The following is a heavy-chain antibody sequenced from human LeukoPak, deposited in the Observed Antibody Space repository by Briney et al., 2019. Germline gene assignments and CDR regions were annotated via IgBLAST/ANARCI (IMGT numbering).Heavy chain of an antibody. CDR2: IIPIFGTA. J-gene: IGHJ4*02. CDR3: ARGGPYDSSGDFDY. CDR1: GGTFSSYA. Sequence: AASVKVSCKASGGTFSSYAISWVRQAPGQGLEWMGRIIPIFGTANYAQKFQGRVTITTDESTRTAYMELRSLRSEDTAVYYCARGGPYDSSGDFDYWGQGTLVTVSS. D-gene: IGHD3-22*01. V-gene: IGHV1-69*05.